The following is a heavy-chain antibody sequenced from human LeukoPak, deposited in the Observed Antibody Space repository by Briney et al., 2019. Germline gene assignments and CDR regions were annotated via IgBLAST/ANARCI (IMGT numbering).Heavy chain of an antibody. J-gene: IGHJ4*02. CDR3: VCLGLGGLSLD. V-gene: IGHV3-74*01. D-gene: IGHD3-16*01. CDR1: GFTFSRCS. Sequence: PGGSLRLSCAASGFTFSRCSMHWVRQAPGKGLVWVSHVNSGGSGTDYVDSVKGRFTISRDNAKNTLYLQMNSLRVEDTAVYYCVCLGLGGLSLDWGQGTLVTVSS. CDR2: VNSGGSGT.